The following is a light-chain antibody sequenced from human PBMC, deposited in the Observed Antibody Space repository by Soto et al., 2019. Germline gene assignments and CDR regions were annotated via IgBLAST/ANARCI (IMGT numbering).Light chain of an antibody. CDR3: CSYAGSSTYV. CDR2: EGS. Sequence: QSALTQPASVSGSPGQSITISCTGTSSDVGSYNLVSWYQHHPGKAPKLMIYEGSKRPSGVSNRFSGSKSGNTASLTISGLQAEDEADYDCCSYAGSSTYVFGGGTKLTVL. J-gene: IGLJ2*01. CDR1: SSDVGSYNL. V-gene: IGLV2-23*01.